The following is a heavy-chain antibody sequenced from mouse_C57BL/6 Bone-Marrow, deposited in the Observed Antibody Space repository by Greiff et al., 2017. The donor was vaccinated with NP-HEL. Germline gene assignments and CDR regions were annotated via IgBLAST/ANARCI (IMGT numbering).Heavy chain of an antibody. V-gene: IGHV1-52*01. D-gene: IGHD1-1*01. CDR1: GYTFTSYW. J-gene: IGHJ1*03. CDR2: IDPSDSET. Sequence: VQLQQPGAELVRPGSSVKLSCKASGYTFTSYWMHWVKQRPIQGLEWIGNIDPSDSETHYNQKFKDKATLTVDKSSSTAYMQLSSLTSEDSAVYYCAGYYYGSIWYFVVWGTGTTVTVSS. CDR3: AGYYYGSIWYFVV.